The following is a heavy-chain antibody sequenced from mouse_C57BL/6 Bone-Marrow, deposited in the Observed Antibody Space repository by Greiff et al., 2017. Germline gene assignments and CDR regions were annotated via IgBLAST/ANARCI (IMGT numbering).Heavy chain of an antibody. J-gene: IGHJ2*01. CDR3: ARSKAYYGSSYYLDY. CDR1: GYTFTSYW. V-gene: IGHV1-59*01. Sequence: QVQLQQPGAELARPGTSVKLSCKASGYTFTSYWMHWVKQRPGQGLEWIGVIDPSGSYTNYNQKFKGKATLTVDTSSSTAYMQLSSLTSEDSAVYYCARSKAYYGSSYYLDYWGQGTTLTVSS. D-gene: IGHD1-1*01. CDR2: IDPSGSYT.